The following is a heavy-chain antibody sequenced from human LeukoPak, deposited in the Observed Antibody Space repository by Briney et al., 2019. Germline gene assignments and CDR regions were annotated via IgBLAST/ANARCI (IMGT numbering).Heavy chain of an antibody. CDR1: GFTFSSYE. V-gene: IGHV3-48*03. Sequence: PGGSLRLSCAASGFTFSSYEMNWVRQAPGKGLEWVSYISSSGSTIYYADSVKGRFTISRDNAKNSLYLQMNSLRAEDTAVYYCARSGIAAAGDFHYYYYGMDVWGQGTTVTVSS. J-gene: IGHJ6*02. D-gene: IGHD6-13*01. CDR2: ISSSGSTI. CDR3: ARSGIAAAGDFHYYYYGMDV.